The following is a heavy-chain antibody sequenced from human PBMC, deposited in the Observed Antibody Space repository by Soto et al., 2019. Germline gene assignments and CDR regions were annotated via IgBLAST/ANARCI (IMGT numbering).Heavy chain of an antibody. V-gene: IGHV3-30*18. D-gene: IGHD2-15*01. CDR3: GKDTLDCSGGDCPLYYYYGMDV. CDR2: ISNDGSNK. J-gene: IGHJ6*02. CDR1: GFTFRSYG. Sequence: SLRLSCAASGFTFRSYGIHWVRQAPGKWLGWLAVISNDGSNKYLADSVKGRLALSRDNSRNTLYLQINSLRVEDTAVYYCGKDTLDCSGGDCPLYYYYGMDVWGQGTTVPVSS.